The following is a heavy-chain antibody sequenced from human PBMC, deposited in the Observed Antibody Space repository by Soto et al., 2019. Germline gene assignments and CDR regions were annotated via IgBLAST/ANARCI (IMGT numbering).Heavy chain of an antibody. CDR1: GFTFSNYY. CDR2: ISTIDTTI. Sequence: QVQLVVSGGGLVKPGGSLRLSCAASGFTFSNYYMTWIRQAPGQGLEWVSYISTIDTTIYYAASVKGRFTVSRDNAKDSLYLQMNSLSTEDTAVYYCAREDTRLHYGMDVWGQGTTVTVSS. V-gene: IGHV3-11*01. CDR3: AREDTRLHYGMDV. D-gene: IGHD5-18*01. J-gene: IGHJ6*02.